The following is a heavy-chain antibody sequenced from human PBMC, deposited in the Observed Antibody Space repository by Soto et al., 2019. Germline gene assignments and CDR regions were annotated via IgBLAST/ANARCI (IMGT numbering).Heavy chain of an antibody. CDR1: TFTFSDFG. V-gene: IGHV3-30*18. D-gene: IGHD2-15*01. CDR2: ISYDGSDQ. J-gene: IGHJ4*02. CDR3: AKSTYCKGGSCCHQY. Sequence: QVQVEEFGGGVVQPGRSLRLSCAGPTFTFSDFGFHWVRQAPGKGLEWVAMISYDGSDQYYGDSVQGRFTIYRDDSKNTVDLQMNSLRAEDTAMYYCAKSTYCKGGSCCHQYWGPGTLVTVSS.